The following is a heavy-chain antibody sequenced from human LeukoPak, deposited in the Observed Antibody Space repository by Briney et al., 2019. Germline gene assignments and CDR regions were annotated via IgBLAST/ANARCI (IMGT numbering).Heavy chain of an antibody. CDR1: GFTFSSYS. CDR2: ISSSSSYI. CDR3: ARAPGYRSFLDY. D-gene: IGHD6-13*01. Sequence: PGGSLRLSCAASGFTFSSYSINWVRQAPGKGLEWVSSISSSSSYIYYADSLKDRFTISRDNAKNSLYLQMNSLRAEDTAVYYCARAPGYRSFLDYWGQGTLVTVSS. V-gene: IGHV3-21*01. J-gene: IGHJ4*02.